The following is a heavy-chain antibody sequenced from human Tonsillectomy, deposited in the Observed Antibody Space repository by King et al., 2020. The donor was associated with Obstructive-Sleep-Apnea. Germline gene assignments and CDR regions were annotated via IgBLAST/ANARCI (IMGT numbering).Heavy chain of an antibody. D-gene: IGHD3-3*01. Sequence: QLVESGGGLVKPGGSLRLSCAASGFTFSNAWMSWGRQAPGKGLEWVGRIKSKTVGGTQDYAAPVKGRFTISREDSKNTLYRQMNSLKTEDTAVYYCTASVFWSGYYRGYWGQGTLVTVSS. V-gene: IGHV3-15*01. J-gene: IGHJ4*02. CDR1: GFTFSNAW. CDR3: TASVFWSGYYRGY. CDR2: IKSKTVGGTQ.